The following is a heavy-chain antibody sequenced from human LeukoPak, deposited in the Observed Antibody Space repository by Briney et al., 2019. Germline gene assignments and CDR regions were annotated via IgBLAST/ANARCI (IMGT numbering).Heavy chain of an antibody. CDR3: ARLGWRYCSGGSCSRPYWFDP. Sequence: SETLSLTCTVPGGSISSSSYYWGWIRQPPGKGPEWIGYIYYSGSTNYNPSLKSRVTISVDTSKNQFSLKLSSVTAADTAVYYCARLGWRYCSGGSCSRPYWFDPWGQGTLVTVSS. CDR1: GGSISSSSYY. D-gene: IGHD2-15*01. J-gene: IGHJ5*02. V-gene: IGHV4-39*07. CDR2: IYYSGST.